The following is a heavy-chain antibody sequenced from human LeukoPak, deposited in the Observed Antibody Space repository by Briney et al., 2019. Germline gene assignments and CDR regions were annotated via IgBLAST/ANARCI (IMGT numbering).Heavy chain of an antibody. Sequence: GGSLRLSCSASGFTFSSFAMFWVRQAPGKGLEYVSGISSDGGRTNYADSVKARFTISRDNSKVTLYLQMTSLRPEDTAIYYCVKDPSGNYFYFDYWGQGTLATVSS. J-gene: IGHJ4*02. CDR3: VKDPSGNYFYFDY. V-gene: IGHV3-64D*09. CDR1: GFTFSSFA. CDR2: ISSDGGRT. D-gene: IGHD1-26*01.